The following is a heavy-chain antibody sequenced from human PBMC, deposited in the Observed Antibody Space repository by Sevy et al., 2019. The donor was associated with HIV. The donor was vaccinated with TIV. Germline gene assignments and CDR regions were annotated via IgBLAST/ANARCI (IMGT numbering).Heavy chain of an antibody. CDR3: ARHPYGDYVGYFDP. V-gene: IGHV4-39*01. J-gene: IGHJ5*02. CDR2: IYYSWST. CDR1: GGSISSSSYY. D-gene: IGHD4-17*01. Sequence: SETLSLTCTVSGGSISSSSYYWGWIRQPPGMGLEWLGSIYYSWSTYYYPSLKSRVTISVDTSKNQFSLKMNSVTAADTAVYYCARHPYGDYVGYFDPWGQGTLVTVSS.